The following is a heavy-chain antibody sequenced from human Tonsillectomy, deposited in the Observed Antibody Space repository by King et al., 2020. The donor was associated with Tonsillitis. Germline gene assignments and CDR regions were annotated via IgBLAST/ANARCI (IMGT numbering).Heavy chain of an antibody. Sequence: VQLQQWGAGLLKPSETLSLTCAVYGGSFSGYYWSWIRQPPGKGLEWIGEINHSGSTNYNPSLKGRVTISVDTSKNQFSLKLSSVTAADTAVYYCASKDSSSSWFDPWGQGTLVTVSS. CDR3: ASKDSSSSWFDP. D-gene: IGHD6-6*01. J-gene: IGHJ5*02. CDR2: INHSGST. V-gene: IGHV4-34*01. CDR1: GGSFSGYY.